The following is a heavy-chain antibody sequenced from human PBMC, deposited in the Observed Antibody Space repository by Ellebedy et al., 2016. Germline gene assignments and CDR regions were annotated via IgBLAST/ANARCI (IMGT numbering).Heavy chain of an antibody. V-gene: IGHV5-51*01. CDR1: GYSFTSYW. CDR3: ARHEVAATPDY. Sequence: GESLKISCKGSGYSFTSYWIGWVRQMPGKGLEWMGIISPGGSDTRYSPSFQGQVTISVDKSITTAYLQWSSLKASDMAMYYCARHEVAATPDYWGQGTLVTVSS. CDR2: ISPGGSDT. D-gene: IGHD2-15*01. J-gene: IGHJ4*02.